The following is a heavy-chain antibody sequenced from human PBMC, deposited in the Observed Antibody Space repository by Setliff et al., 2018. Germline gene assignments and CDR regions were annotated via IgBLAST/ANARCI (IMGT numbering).Heavy chain of an antibody. V-gene: IGHV3-30*03. CDR2: LADDGSNE. CDR1: GFTLRNSG. J-gene: IGHJ6*02. CDR3: AGHFSIFGLEVDYYYYAMDV. D-gene: IGHD3-3*01. Sequence: GGSLRLSCAASGFTLRNSGMHWVRQAPVKGLDWVATLADDGSNEFYADYVKGRFTIFRDNSKNTLYLQMSSLRAEDTAVYYCAGHFSIFGLEVDYYYYAMDVWGQGTTVTVSS.